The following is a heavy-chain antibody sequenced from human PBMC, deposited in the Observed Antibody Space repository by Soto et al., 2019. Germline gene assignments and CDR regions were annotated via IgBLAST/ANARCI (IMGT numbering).Heavy chain of an antibody. Sequence: PSQTLSLTCAISGDTVSTNSAAWNWIRQSPSRGLEWLGRTYYRSKWYYDYAVSVKSRITINPDTSKNQFSLQLNSVTPEDTAVYYCARDPDSSGWFGLDCWGQGTLVTVS. CDR2: TYYRSKWYY. J-gene: IGHJ4*02. CDR1: GDTVSTNSAA. CDR3: ARDPDSSGWFGLDC. D-gene: IGHD6-19*01. V-gene: IGHV6-1*01.